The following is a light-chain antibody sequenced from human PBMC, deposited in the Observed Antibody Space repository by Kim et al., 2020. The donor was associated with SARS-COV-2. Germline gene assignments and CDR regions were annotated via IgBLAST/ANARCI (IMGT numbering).Light chain of an antibody. Sequence: HPAPLTCTGTSNNAGNQGADRLQPLQGHPPKILSHRHNTRPSGISVRLSASRSGNTASLTITGLQPDDEADYYCSAWDSRLSAWVFGGGTQLTVL. CDR3: SAWDSRLSAWV. V-gene: IGLV10-54*01. CDR1: SNNAGNQG. CDR2: RHN. J-gene: IGLJ3*02.